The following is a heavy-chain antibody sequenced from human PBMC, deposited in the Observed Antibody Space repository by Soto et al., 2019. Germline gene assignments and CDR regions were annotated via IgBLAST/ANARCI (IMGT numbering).Heavy chain of an antibody. Sequence: GGSLRLSCVASGFSFSEYGMSWVRQTPQKTLEWVASISGNKMNTFYPDTVKGRFFISRDNSDNTLNLQMNSLRDDDTAIYYCAKRRLNTITSLSDFWGQGVQVTVSS. CDR1: GFSFSEYG. D-gene: IGHD2-2*01. CDR3: AKRRLNTITSLSDF. CDR2: ISGNKMNT. J-gene: IGHJ1*01. V-gene: IGHV3-23*01.